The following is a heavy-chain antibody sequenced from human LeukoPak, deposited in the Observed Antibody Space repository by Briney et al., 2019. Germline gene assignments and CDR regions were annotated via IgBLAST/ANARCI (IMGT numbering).Heavy chain of an antibody. CDR1: GGSISSSNW. J-gene: IGHJ6*03. V-gene: IGHV4-4*02. CDR2: IYHSGST. D-gene: IGHD1-1*01. Sequence: SETLSLTCAVSGGSISSSNWWSWVRQPPGKGLEWIGEIYHSGSTNYNPSLKSRVTISVDKSKNQFSLKLSSVTAADTAVYYCARVQRGTLPYYYYYMDVWGKGTTVTVSS. CDR3: ARVQRGTLPYYYYYMDV.